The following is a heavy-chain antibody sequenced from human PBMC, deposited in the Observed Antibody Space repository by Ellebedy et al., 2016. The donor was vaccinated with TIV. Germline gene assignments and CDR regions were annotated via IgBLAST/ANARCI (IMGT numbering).Heavy chain of an antibody. D-gene: IGHD2-21*02. CDR1: GGSISSNSYY. CDR3: ARQLTASQSTGWGGHFDY. J-gene: IGHJ4*02. Sequence: SETLSLXCTVSGGSISSNSYYWGWIRQPPGKGLEWIGSIYYSGSTYYNPSLKSRVTFSVDTPKNHFSLSLTSVTAADTAVYYCARQLTASQSTGWGGHFDYWGQGTLVTVSS. V-gene: IGHV4-39*01. CDR2: IYYSGST.